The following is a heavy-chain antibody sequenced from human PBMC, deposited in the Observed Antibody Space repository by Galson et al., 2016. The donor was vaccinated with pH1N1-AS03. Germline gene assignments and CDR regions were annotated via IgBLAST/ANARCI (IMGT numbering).Heavy chain of an antibody. Sequence: SLRLSCAASGFTFSNYAMHWVRQAPGQGLEWVAIISCDGSYEYYADSVRGRFTISRDDSKNTLFLQMNSLRPDDTALYYCAGANYQYYFDCWGQGTLVTVSS. CDR1: GFTFSNYA. CDR3: AGANYQYYFDC. V-gene: IGHV3-30*01. D-gene: IGHD1-7*01. CDR2: ISCDGSYE. J-gene: IGHJ4*02.